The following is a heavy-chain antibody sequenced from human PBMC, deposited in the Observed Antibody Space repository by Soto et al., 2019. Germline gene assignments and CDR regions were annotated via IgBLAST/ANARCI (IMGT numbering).Heavy chain of an antibody. CDR3: AKGGRYTYGYGDYSYSMDV. CDR2: ISGTGSRT. Sequence: EVQVLESGGGLVQPGGSLRLSCAASGFSFSDYAMSWVRQAPGKGLEWVSGISGTGSRTSYADSVRGRFTISRDNFNSTLSLQMDSLRAVDTAVYYCAKGGRYTYGYGDYSYSMDVWGQGTTVTVSS. D-gene: IGHD5-18*01. V-gene: IGHV3-23*01. CDR1: GFSFSDYA. J-gene: IGHJ6*02.